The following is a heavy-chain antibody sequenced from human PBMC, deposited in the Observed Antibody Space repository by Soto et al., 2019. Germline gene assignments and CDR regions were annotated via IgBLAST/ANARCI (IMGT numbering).Heavy chain of an antibody. CDR1: GYSFTNYC. J-gene: IGHJ2*01. CDR3: ARDGGLLTASWHYDL. V-gene: IGHV1-46*01. Sequence: QVQLVQSGADVKKPGTSVKVSCKAAGYSFTNYCMYWVRQAPGQGLEWMGMINPRTGSTRYAQKFQDRVTLTRDTSTTTVYMELSTLISDDTAVYYRARDGGLLTASWHYDLWGPGTLVTVSS. D-gene: IGHD2-15*01. CDR2: INPRTGST.